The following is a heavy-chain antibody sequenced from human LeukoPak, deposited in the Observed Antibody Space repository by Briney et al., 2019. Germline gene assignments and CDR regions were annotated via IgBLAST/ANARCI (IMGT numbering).Heavy chain of an antibody. Sequence: SETLSLTCTVSGDSISSSRFYWGWIRQPTGKGLEWNGTICYSGSTYYDPSLKSRVTISVDTSKNQFSLKLSSVTAADTAVYYCARLRGYTSSARGYVEYWGQGTLVTVSS. V-gene: IGHV4-39*01. D-gene: IGHD6-13*01. CDR2: ICYSGST. J-gene: IGHJ4*02. CDR3: ARLRGYTSSARGYVEY. CDR1: GDSISSSRFY.